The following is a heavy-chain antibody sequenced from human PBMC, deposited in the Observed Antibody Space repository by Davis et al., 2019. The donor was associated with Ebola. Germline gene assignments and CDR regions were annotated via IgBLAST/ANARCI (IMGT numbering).Heavy chain of an antibody. CDR2: IKEDGGEK. CDR1: GLIFNNYW. J-gene: IGHJ4*02. V-gene: IGHV3-7*03. CDR3: ARTDRIAFGGVIVIPEFDY. Sequence: GGSLRLSCAASGLIFNNYWMSWIRQAPGKGPEWVAIIKEDGGEKYYVDSVKGRFTISRDNAKNTIFLQMSSLRAEDTAVYYCARTDRIAFGGVIVIPEFDYWGQGTLVTVSS. D-gene: IGHD3-16*02.